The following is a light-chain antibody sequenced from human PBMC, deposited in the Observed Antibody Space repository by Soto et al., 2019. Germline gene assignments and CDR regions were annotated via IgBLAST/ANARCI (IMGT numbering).Light chain of an antibody. CDR1: GSNIGAGYN. Sequence: SVLTQPSSVSGDPGQTVTISCTGSGSNIGAGYNVHWYQQLPGTAPKLLIHGNSNRPSGVPDRFSASKSGTSASLAITGLQVEHEGNYYCQSYANRLRAVFGSGTKVTVL. CDR3: QSYANRLRAV. J-gene: IGLJ1*01. CDR2: GNS. V-gene: IGLV1-40*01.